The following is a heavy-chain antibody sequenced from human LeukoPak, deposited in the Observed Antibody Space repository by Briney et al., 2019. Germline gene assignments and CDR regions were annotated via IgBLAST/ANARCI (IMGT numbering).Heavy chain of an antibody. CDR1: GYTFTGYY. CDR3: AGCYPYDAFDI. V-gene: IGHV1-2*02. Sequence: GASVKVSCKASGYTFTGYYMHWVRQAPGQGLEWMGWINPNSGGTNYAQKFQGRVTTTRDTSISTAYMELRRLRSDDTAVYYCAGCYPYDAFDIWGQGTMVTVSS. J-gene: IGHJ3*02. CDR2: INPNSGGT. D-gene: IGHD2-8*01.